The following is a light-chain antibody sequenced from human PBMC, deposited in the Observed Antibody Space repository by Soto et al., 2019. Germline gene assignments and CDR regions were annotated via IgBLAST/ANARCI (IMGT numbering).Light chain of an antibody. J-gene: IGKJ5*01. CDR2: DAS. V-gene: IGKV3-11*01. Sequence: EIVLTQSPATLSLSPGESATLSCRGSQSISTYLAWYQQKPGQAPRLLITDASQRATGVPARFSGSGSGTDFTLTISPVEPDDLVVYYCLHRSDWPPGNTFGHGTRLDIK. CDR3: LHRSDWPPGNT. CDR1: QSISTY.